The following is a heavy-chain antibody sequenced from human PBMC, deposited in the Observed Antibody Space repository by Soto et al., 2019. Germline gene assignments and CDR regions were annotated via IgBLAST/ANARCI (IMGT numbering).Heavy chain of an antibody. Sequence: SVKVSCKASGGTFSSYASSWVRQAPGQGLEWMGGIIPIFGTANYAQKFQGRVTITADESTSTAYMKLSSLRSEDAAVDYCARQTEGYCSGGSCYDNWFDPWGQGTLVTVSS. CDR2: IIPIFGTA. J-gene: IGHJ5*02. D-gene: IGHD2-15*01. V-gene: IGHV1-69*13. CDR1: GGTFSSYA. CDR3: ARQTEGYCSGGSCYDNWFDP.